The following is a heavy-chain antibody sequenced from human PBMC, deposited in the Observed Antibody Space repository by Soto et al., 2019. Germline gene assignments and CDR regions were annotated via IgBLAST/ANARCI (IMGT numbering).Heavy chain of an antibody. CDR2: ISAYNGNT. D-gene: IGHD3-22*01. J-gene: IGHJ4*02. CDR1: GYTFTSYG. CDR3: ARGFIVDYYDSSGYYQFFDY. Sequence: ASVKVSCKASGYTFTSYGISWVRQAPGQGLEWMGWISAYNGNTNYAQKLQGRVTMTTDTSTSTAYMELRSLRSDDTAVYYCARGFIVDYYDSSGYYQFFDYWGQGTMVTVYS. V-gene: IGHV1-18*01.